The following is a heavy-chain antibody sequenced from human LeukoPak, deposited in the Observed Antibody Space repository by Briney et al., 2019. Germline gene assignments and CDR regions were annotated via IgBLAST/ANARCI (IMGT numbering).Heavy chain of an antibody. V-gene: IGHV3-74*01. CDR1: GFIFRSYW. Sequence: GGSLRLSCAASGFIFRSYWMHWVRQTPGKGLVWVSRINGDGSNTTYADSVKGRFTTSRDTAKNTLYLQMNSLRAEDTAVYYCARGSGSYSSDAFDIWGQGTMVTVSS. J-gene: IGHJ3*02. CDR3: ARGSGSYSSDAFDI. D-gene: IGHD3-10*01. CDR2: INGDGSNT.